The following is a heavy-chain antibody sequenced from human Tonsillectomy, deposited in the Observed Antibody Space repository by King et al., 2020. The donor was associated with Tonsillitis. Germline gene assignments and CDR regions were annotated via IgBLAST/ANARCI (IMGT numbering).Heavy chain of an antibody. D-gene: IGHD2-15*01. CDR1: GVSFSNYE. CDR3: ARTPLCSGGSCYSRVPFHY. Sequence: VQLVESGGGLVQPGGSLRLSCAASGVSFSNYEMNWVRQAPGKGLEWVSYISSSGTTKFYAYSVKGRLTIYRDNAKNSLYLQMNSLRAEDTAVYYCARTPLCSGGSCYSRVPFHYWGQGTLVTVSS. J-gene: IGHJ4*02. CDR2: ISSSGTTK. V-gene: IGHV3-48*03.